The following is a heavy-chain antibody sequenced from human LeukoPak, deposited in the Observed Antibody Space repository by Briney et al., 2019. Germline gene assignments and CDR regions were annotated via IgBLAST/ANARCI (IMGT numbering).Heavy chain of an antibody. CDR1: GFNFDDYA. V-gene: IGHV3-9*01. D-gene: IGHD5-24*01. J-gene: IGHJ2*01. CDR3: TRRAARWQFDL. Sequence: AGGSLRLSCAVSGFNFDDYAMHWVRQAPGRGLEWVSGINWKTGNRIYADSVKGRFTISRDNAKNSLYLQMSSLRAEDTALYYCTRRAARWQFDLWGRGTLLTVSS. CDR2: INWKTGNR.